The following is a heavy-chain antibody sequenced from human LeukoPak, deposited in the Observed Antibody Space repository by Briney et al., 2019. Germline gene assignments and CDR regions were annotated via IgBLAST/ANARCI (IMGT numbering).Heavy chain of an antibody. D-gene: IGHD3-16*01. Sequence: GGSLRLSCAASGFTFDDYGMSWVRQAPGKGLEWVSGISWNGGSTGYADSVKGRFTISRDNAKNSLYLQMNSLRAEDTAVYYCARDPASLYYFDYWGQGTLVTVSS. V-gene: IGHV3-20*04. CDR3: ARDPASLYYFDY. CDR1: GFTFDDYG. J-gene: IGHJ4*02. CDR2: ISWNGGST.